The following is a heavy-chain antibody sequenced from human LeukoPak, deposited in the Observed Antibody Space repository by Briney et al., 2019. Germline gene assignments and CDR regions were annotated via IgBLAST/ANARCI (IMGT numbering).Heavy chain of an antibody. CDR3: ARTWTEPRNMDV. CDR1: GDTLSGYG. Sequence: SVKVSCKASGDTLSGYGISWVRQAPGQGLERMGGIIPISGTANYAQMFRDRVTITADESTSTAYMELSSLRSEDTAVYYCARTWTEPRNMDVWGKGTTVTVSS. CDR2: IIPISGTA. V-gene: IGHV1-69*13. J-gene: IGHJ6*03. D-gene: IGHD1-14*01.